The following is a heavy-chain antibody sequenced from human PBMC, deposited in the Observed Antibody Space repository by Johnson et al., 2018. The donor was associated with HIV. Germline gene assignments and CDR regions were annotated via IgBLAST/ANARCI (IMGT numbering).Heavy chain of an antibody. CDR1: GFTFSSYD. Sequence: VQLVESGGGLVQPGGSLRLSCAASGFTFSSYDMHWVRQATGKGLEWVSAIGTDGDTYYPGSVKGRFTISRENAKNSLYLQMNSLRAGDTAVYYCARVGYHDAFDIWGQGTMVTVSS. J-gene: IGHJ3*02. D-gene: IGHD3-16*02. CDR3: ARVGYHDAFDI. V-gene: IGHV3-13*01. CDR2: IGTDGDT.